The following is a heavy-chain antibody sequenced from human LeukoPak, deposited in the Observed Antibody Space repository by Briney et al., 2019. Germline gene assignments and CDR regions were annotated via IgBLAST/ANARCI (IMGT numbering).Heavy chain of an antibody. CDR3: ARDTALIITPGGPDF. Sequence: ASVKVSCKAYGYTFTSYGISWVRQAPGQGLEWVGWISAYNGDTRYAQHLQGRVTLTTDTSTGTAYMELRSLTSDDTALYYCARDTALIITPGGPDFWGRGTLITVSS. CDR2: ISAYNGDT. CDR1: GYTFTSYG. J-gene: IGHJ4*02. D-gene: IGHD2-8*02. V-gene: IGHV1-18*01.